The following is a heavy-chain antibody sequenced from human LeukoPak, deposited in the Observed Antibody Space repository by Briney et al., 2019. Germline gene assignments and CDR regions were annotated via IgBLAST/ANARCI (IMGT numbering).Heavy chain of an antibody. V-gene: IGHV4-61*02. CDR2: IYTSGST. CDR1: GGSISSGSYY. Sequence: SQTLSLTCTVSGGSISSGSYYWSWIRQPAGKGLEWIGRIYTSGSTNYNPSLKSRVTISVDTSKNQISLKLSSVTAADTAVYYCARAYYDSSGYYPDAFDIWGQGTMVTVSS. CDR3: ARAYYDSSGYYPDAFDI. J-gene: IGHJ3*02. D-gene: IGHD3-22*01.